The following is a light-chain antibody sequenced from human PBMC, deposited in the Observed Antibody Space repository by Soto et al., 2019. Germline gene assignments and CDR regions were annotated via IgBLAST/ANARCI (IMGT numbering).Light chain of an antibody. CDR3: HQYGYSSWT. CDR1: QSVSNTY. V-gene: IGKV3-20*01. Sequence: EIVLTQSPGTLSLSPGERASLSCRASQSVSNTYLAWYQQKPGQAPRLLIYGASSRATGIPDRFSGSGSGTDFTLTISRLEPEDFAVYYCHQYGYSSWTFGQGTRWIS. J-gene: IGKJ1*01. CDR2: GAS.